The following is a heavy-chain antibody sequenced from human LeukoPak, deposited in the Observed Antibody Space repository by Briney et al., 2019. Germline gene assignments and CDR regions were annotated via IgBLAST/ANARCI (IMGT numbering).Heavy chain of an antibody. CDR3: AKGGGYYGDDLNNWFDP. CDR1: GCTFSNYA. J-gene: IGHJ5*02. CDR2: ISGSGGGT. Sequence: GGSLRLSCAASGCTFSNYAMSWVRQAPGKGLEWVSTISGSGGGTYYADSVKGRFTISRDNSKNTLYLQMNSLRAEDTALYYCAKGGGYYGDDLNNWFDPWGQGTLVTVSS. D-gene: IGHD4-17*01. V-gene: IGHV3-23*01.